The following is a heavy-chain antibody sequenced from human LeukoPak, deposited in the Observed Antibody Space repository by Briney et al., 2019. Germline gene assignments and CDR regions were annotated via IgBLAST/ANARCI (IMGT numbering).Heavy chain of an antibody. D-gene: IGHD5-24*01. Sequence: PGGSLRLSCTVSGFTVSSNSMSWVRQAPGKGLEWVSFIYSDNTHYSDSVKGRFTISRDNSKNTLFLQMNSLRPEDTAVYFCATIHQGPGPDSWGQGTLVTVSS. CDR1: GFTVSSNS. CDR3: ATIHQGPGPDS. CDR2: IYSDNT. V-gene: IGHV3-66*03. J-gene: IGHJ4*02.